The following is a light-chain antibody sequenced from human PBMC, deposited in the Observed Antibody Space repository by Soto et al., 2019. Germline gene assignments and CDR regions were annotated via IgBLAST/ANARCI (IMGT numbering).Light chain of an antibody. Sequence: EIVLTQSPATLSSSPGKRATLSCRASQSVSSYLALYQQKPGQAPRLLIYDASNSATGIPARFSGCGSGTDSTLAISSPEPEDVAVYYCQARSNWPLTFGGGTKVVIK. V-gene: IGKV3-11*01. CDR1: QSVSSY. CDR3: QARSNWPLT. J-gene: IGKJ4*01. CDR2: DAS.